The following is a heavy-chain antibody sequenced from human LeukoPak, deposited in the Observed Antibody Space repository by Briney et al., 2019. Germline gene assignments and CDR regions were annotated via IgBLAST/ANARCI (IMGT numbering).Heavy chain of an antibody. CDR1: GGSFSGYY. V-gene: IGHV4-34*01. D-gene: IGHD1-1*01. J-gene: IGHJ6*03. Sequence: SETLSLTCAVYGGSFSGYYWSWIRQPPGKGLEWVGEINHSRSTNYNPSLKSRVTISVDTSKNQFSLKLSSVTAADTAVYYCARATQATYYYYYMDVWGKGTTVTVSS. CDR2: INHSRST. CDR3: ARATQATYYYYYMDV.